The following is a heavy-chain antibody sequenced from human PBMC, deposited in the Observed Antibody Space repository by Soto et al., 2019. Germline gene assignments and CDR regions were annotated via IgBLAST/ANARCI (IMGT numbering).Heavy chain of an antibody. Sequence: GGSLRLSCTASGFTFGDYAMSWFRQAPGKGLEGVGFIRSKAYGGTTEYAASVKGRFTISRDDAKSIAYLQMNSLKTEDTAVYYCTRDFHYDYVWGSYRYISPFDYWGQGTLVTVSS. CDR3: TRDFHYDYVWGSYRYISPFDY. CDR1: GFTFGDYA. V-gene: IGHV3-49*03. J-gene: IGHJ4*02. CDR2: IRSKAYGGTT. D-gene: IGHD3-16*02.